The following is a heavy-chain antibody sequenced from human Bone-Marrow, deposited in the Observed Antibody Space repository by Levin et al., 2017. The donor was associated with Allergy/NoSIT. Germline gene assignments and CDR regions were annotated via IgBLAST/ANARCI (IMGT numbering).Heavy chain of an antibody. CDR3: ARGGPTDAFDI. V-gene: IGHV3-11*01. J-gene: IGHJ3*02. CDR2: IGTIETLT. Sequence: PGGSLRLSCAASGFTFSAHYMSWIRQAPGKGLELVAYIGTIETLTHYVDSVKGRFTISRDNGKNSVYLQMNSLRADDTAVYYCARGGPTDAFDIWGRGTMVTASS. CDR1: GFTFSAHY.